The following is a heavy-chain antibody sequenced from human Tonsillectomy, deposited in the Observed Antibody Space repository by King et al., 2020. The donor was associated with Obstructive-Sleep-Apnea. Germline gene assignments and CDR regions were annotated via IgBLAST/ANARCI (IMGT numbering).Heavy chain of an antibody. D-gene: IGHD6-25*01. V-gene: IGHV3-48*04. CDR2: ITSSSNDI. CDR3: ARDSSGYNNNYHAFDI. Sequence: VQLVESGGGLVQPGGSLRLSCTASGFTFSSYSMDWVRQAPGKGLEWVSYITSSSNDIYYADSVKGRFTISRDNTKNSLYLQMNSLRAEDTAVYYCARDSSGYNNNYHAFDIWGQGTMVTVSS. J-gene: IGHJ3*02. CDR1: GFTFSSYS.